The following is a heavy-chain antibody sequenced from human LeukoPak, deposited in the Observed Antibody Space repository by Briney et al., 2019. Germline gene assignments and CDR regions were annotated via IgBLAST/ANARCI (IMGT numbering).Heavy chain of an antibody. CDR2: IYYSGST. J-gene: IGHJ6*02. V-gene: IGHV4-59*01. Sequence: PSETLSLTCTVSGGSISSYYWSWIRQSPGKGLEWIGYIYYSGSTNYNPSLKSRVTISVDTSKNQFSLKLSSVTAADTAVYYCAQSSGSYSRGYGMDVWAQGTTVTVSS. D-gene: IGHD3-10*01. CDR3: AQSSGSYSRGYGMDV. CDR1: GGSISSYY.